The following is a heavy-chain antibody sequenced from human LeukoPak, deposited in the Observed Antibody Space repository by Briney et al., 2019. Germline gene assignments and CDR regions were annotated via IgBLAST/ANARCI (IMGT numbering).Heavy chain of an antibody. J-gene: IGHJ4*02. V-gene: IGHV4-59*08. D-gene: IGHD3-22*01. CDR1: NGSMTNNY. CDR3: ARQLGNYYDSSGYYSLDY. Sequence: SETLSLTCTVSNGSMTNNYWSWIRQPPGKGLEWIGYVYSSGSTIYIPSLKSRVTISIDTSKNQFSLKLSSVTAADTAVYYCARQLGNYYDSSGYYSLDYWGQGTLVTVSS. CDR2: VYSSGST.